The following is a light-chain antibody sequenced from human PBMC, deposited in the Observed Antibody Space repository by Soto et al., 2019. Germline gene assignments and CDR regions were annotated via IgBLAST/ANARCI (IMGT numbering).Light chain of an antibody. CDR3: MLYLGSAIWV. CDR1: SGSVSTTYY. V-gene: IGLV8-61*01. Sequence: QTVVTQEPSFSVSPGGTVTLTCGLSSGSVSTTYYPSWYQQTPGQAPRTLIYSTNPRSSGVPDRFSGSILGNKAALTITGAQADDESDYYCMLYLGSAIWVFGGGTKLTVL. J-gene: IGLJ3*02. CDR2: STN.